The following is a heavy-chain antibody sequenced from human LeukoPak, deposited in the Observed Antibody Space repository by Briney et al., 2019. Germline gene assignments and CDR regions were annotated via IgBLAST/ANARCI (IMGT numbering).Heavy chain of an antibody. CDR3: ARGGVYSSGWHDAFDI. CDR1: GGSFSGYY. J-gene: IGHJ3*02. V-gene: IGHV4-34*01. Sequence: KPSETLSLTCAVYGGSFSGYYWSWIRQPPGKGLEWIGEINHSGSTNYNPSLKSRVTISVDTSKNQFSLKLSSVTAADTAVYYCARGGVYSSGWHDAFDIRGQGTMVTVSS. CDR2: INHSGST. D-gene: IGHD6-19*01.